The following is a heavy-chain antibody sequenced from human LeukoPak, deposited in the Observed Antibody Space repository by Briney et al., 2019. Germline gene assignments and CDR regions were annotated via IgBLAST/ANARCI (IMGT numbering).Heavy chain of an antibody. D-gene: IGHD6-13*01. V-gene: IGHV1-3*01. J-gene: IGHJ4*02. CDR2: INAGNGNT. Sequence: ASVKVSCKASGYTFTSYAMHWVRQAPGQRPEWMGWINAGNGNTKYSQKFQGRVTITRDTSASTAYMELSSLRSEDTAVCYCAREGIRQTFDYWGQGTLVTVSS. CDR1: GYTFTSYA. CDR3: AREGIRQTFDY.